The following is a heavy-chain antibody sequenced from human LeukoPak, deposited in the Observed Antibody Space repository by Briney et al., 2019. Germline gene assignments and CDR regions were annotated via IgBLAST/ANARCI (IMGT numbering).Heavy chain of an antibody. V-gene: IGHV4-34*01. CDR1: GGSFSGYY. CDR3: ARGRGYCTNGVCYKSDDY. D-gene: IGHD2-8*01. J-gene: IGHJ4*02. Sequence: SETLSLTCAVYGGSFSGYYWSWIRQPPGKGLEWIGYIYHSGSTNYNPSLKSRVTISVDTSKNQFSLKLSSVTAADTAVYYCARGRGYCTNGVCYKSDDYWGQGTLVTVSS. CDR2: IYHSGST.